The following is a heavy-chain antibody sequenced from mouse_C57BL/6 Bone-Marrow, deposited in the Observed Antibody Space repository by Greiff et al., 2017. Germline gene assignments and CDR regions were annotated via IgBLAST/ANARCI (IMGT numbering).Heavy chain of an antibody. Sequence: EVQLVESGGGLVKPGGSLKLSCAASGFTFSDYGMHWVRQAPEKGLEWVAYISSGSSTIYYADTVKGRFTISRDNAKNTLFLQMTSLRSEDTAMYYCARGGGDYYCSSQYYFGYWGQGTTLTVSS. D-gene: IGHD1-1*01. J-gene: IGHJ2*01. CDR2: ISSGSSTI. CDR3: ARGGGDYYCSSQYYFGY. CDR1: GFTFSDYG. V-gene: IGHV5-17*01.